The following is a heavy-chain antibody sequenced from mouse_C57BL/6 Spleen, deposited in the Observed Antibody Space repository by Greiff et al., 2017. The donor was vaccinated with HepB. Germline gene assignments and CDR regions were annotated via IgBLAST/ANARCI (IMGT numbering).Heavy chain of an antibody. V-gene: IGHV3-6*01. CDR2: ISYDGSN. CDR3: ARGDYDYSYYAMDY. D-gene: IGHD2-4*01. Sequence: ESGPGLVKPSQSLSLTCSVTGYSITSGYYWNWIRQFPGNKLEWMGYISYDGSNNYNPSLKNRISITRDTSKNQFFLKLNSVTTEDTATYYCARGDYDYSYYAMDYWGQGTSVTVSS. J-gene: IGHJ4*01. CDR1: GYSITSGYY.